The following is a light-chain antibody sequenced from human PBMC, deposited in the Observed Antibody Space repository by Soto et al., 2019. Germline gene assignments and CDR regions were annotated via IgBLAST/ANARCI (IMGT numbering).Light chain of an antibody. CDR3: QQGYSTPWT. V-gene: IGKV1-5*01. Sequence: DIQMTQSPSTLSASVGDRVTITCRASQSISTWLAWYQQKPGKAPKLLIYDASSLESGVPSRFSGSGSGTDFTLTMNSLQPEDFATYYCQQGYSTPWTFGQGTKVDIK. CDR2: DAS. J-gene: IGKJ1*01. CDR1: QSISTW.